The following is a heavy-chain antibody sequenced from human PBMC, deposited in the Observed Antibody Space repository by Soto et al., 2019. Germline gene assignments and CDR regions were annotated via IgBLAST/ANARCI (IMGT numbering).Heavy chain of an antibody. CDR1: GFTFSSYS. V-gene: IGHV3-48*02. CDR2: ISSSSSTI. D-gene: IGHD2-15*01. Sequence: EVQLVESGGGLVQPGGSLRLSCAASGFTFSSYSMNWVRQAPGKGLEWVSYISSSSSTIYYEDSVKGRFTISRENAKNSLYLQMNSRRDEDTAVYYCARGEAVVVVAATLNWFDPWGQGTLVTVSS. J-gene: IGHJ5*02. CDR3: ARGEAVVVVAATLNWFDP.